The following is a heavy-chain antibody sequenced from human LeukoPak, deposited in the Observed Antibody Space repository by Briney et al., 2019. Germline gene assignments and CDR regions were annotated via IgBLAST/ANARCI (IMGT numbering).Heavy chain of an antibody. V-gene: IGHV3-23*01. J-gene: IGHJ4*02. CDR3: AKGDEYSSGWFGYFDY. CDR1: GFTFSSYA. CDR2: ISGSGGST. Sequence: GGSLRLSSAASGFTFSSYAMSWVRQAPGKGLEWVSAISGSGGSTYYADSVKGRFTISRDNSKNTLYLQMNSLRAEDTAVYYCAKGDEYSSGWFGYFDYWGQGTLVTVSS. D-gene: IGHD6-19*01.